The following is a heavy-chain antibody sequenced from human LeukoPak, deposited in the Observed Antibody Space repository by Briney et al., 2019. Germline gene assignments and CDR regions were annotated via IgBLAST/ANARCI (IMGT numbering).Heavy chain of an antibody. CDR1: GGSISSGGYS. V-gene: IGHV4-30-2*01. CDR2: IYHSGST. Sequence: PSETLSLTCAVSGGSISSGGYSWSWIRQPPGKGLEWIGYIYHSGSTYYNPSLKSRVTISVDRSKNQLSLKLSSVTAADTAVYYCARGNGSGSYYNVLVNWFDPWGQGTLVTVSS. CDR3: ARGNGSGSYYNVLVNWFDP. D-gene: IGHD3-10*01. J-gene: IGHJ5*02.